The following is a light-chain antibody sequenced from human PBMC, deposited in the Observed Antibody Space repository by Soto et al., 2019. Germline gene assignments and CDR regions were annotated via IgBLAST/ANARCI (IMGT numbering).Light chain of an antibody. J-gene: IGLJ3*02. CDR1: SSNIGAGFD. CDR3: QCSDSLSESRV. V-gene: IGLV1-40*01. Sequence: QSVLTQPPSVSGAPGQRVTISCTGSSSNIGAGFDVHWYQQLPRTAPKLLIYGNSNRPSGVPDRFSGSKSGPSASLAITGLQAEDEADYYCQCSDSLSESRVFGGGTTLTVL. CDR2: GNS.